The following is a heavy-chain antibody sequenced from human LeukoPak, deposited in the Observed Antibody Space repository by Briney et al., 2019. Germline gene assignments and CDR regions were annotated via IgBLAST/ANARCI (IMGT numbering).Heavy chain of an antibody. J-gene: IGHJ3*02. CDR3: AREWDIVVVPAAMRGLKDAFDI. V-gene: IGHV1-69*06. Sequence: SVKVSCKASGGTFSSYAISWVRQAPGQGPEWMGGIIPIFGTANYAQKFQGRVTITADKSTSTAYMELSSLRSEDTAVYYCAREWDIVVVPAAMRGLKDAFDIWGQGTMVTVSS. CDR1: GGTFSSYA. CDR2: IIPIFGTA. D-gene: IGHD2-2*01.